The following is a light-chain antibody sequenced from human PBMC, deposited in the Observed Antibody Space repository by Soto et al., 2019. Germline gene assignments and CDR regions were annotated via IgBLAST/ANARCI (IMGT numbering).Light chain of an antibody. Sequence: QSALTQPASVSGSPGQSITISCTGTSSDAGSYNSVSWYQQHPGKAPKLMIYEVSDRPSGVSNRFSGSKSGNTASLTISGLQVEDEADYYCSSDTSSSTWVFGGGTKLTVL. CDR3: SSDTSSSTWV. CDR1: SSDAGSYNS. J-gene: IGLJ3*02. CDR2: EVS. V-gene: IGLV2-14*01.